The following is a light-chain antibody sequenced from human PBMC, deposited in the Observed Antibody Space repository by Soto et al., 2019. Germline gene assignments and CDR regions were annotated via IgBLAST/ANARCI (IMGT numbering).Light chain of an antibody. V-gene: IGLV1-44*01. CDR1: SSNVGSNT. CDR2: SNN. J-gene: IGLJ2*01. Sequence: QSVLTQPPSASGTPGQRVTISCSGTSSNVGSNTVNWYQQLPGTAPKHLIYSNNQRPSGVPDRFSGSKTGTSASLAISGGQSEDEDDYYCAAWDGSLKGPVFGGGTKLTVL. CDR3: AAWDGSLKGPV.